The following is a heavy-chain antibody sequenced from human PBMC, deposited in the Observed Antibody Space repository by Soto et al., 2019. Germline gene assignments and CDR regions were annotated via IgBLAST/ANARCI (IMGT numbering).Heavy chain of an antibody. CDR2: ISSSSSYI. Sequence: GGSLRLSCAASGFTFSSYSMNWVRQAPGKGLEWVSSISSSSSYIYYADSVKGRFTISRDNAKNSLYLQMNSLRAEDTAVYYCAGLWFGELLAPPAYWGQGTLVTAPQ. J-gene: IGHJ4*02. CDR3: AGLWFGELLAPPAY. V-gene: IGHV3-21*01. CDR1: GFTFSSYS. D-gene: IGHD3-10*01.